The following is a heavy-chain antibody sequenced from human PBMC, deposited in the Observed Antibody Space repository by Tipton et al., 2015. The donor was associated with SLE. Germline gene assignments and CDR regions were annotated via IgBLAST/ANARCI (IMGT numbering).Heavy chain of an antibody. Sequence: TLSLTCAVYGGSFSGYYWSWIRQPPGKGLEWIGEINHSGSTNYNPSLKSRATISVDTSKNQFSLKLSSVTAADTAVYYCARGLGGCSSTSCQTYYYYGMDVWGQGTTVTVSS. D-gene: IGHD2-2*01. CDR1: GGSFSGYY. CDR3: ARGLGGCSSTSCQTYYYYGMDV. V-gene: IGHV4-34*01. J-gene: IGHJ6*02. CDR2: INHSGST.